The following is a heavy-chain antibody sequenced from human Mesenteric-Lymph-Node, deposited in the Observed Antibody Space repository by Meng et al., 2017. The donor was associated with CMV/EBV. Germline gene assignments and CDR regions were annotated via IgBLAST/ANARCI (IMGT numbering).Heavy chain of an antibody. D-gene: IGHD2-21*02. J-gene: IGHJ3*02. V-gene: IGHV3-30*02. Sequence: GGSLRLSCAASGFTFDSYGMHWVRQAPGKGLEWVAFIRFDGSNKYYVDSVKGRFTISRDNSKKMVYLQMNSLRAEDTAVYYCARGGLRDAFDIYGQGTMVTVSS. CDR1: GFTFDSYG. CDR2: IRFDGSNK. CDR3: ARGGLRDAFDI.